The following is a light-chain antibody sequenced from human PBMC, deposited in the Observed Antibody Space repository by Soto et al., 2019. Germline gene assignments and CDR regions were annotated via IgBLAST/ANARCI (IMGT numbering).Light chain of an antibody. CDR1: SSDVGDYNY. CDR2: EVS. V-gene: IGLV2-14*01. Sequence: QSALTQPASVSGSPGQSITISCTGTSSDVGDYNYVSWYQQHPGKAPKLIISEVSNRPSGVSTRFSGSKSGNTASLTISGLQAEDEADYYCSSYTSKNSLGVFGTGTKLTVL. CDR3: SSYTSKNSLGV. J-gene: IGLJ1*01.